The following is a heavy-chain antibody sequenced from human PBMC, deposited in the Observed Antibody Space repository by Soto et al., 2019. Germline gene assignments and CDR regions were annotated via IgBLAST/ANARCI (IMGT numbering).Heavy chain of an antibody. D-gene: IGHD2-21*02. V-gene: IGHV3-23*01. J-gene: IGHJ6*02. Sequence: EVQLLESGGGFVQPGGSLRLSCAATGFTFSVYAMTWVRQAPGKGLEWVSAVTANGGSTYSADSVKGRFTISRDNSKNTLFLQMHSLRAEDTAVYYCSSMGVGDWANYYYYYGMDVWGQGTTVTVS. CDR2: VTANGGST. CDR3: SSMGVGDWANYYYYYGMDV. CDR1: GFTFSVYA.